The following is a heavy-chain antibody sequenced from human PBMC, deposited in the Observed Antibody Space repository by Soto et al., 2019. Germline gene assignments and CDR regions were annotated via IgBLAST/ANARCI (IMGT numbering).Heavy chain of an antibody. V-gene: IGHV1-2*02. Sequence: GASVKVSCKASGYTFTGYYMHWVRQAPGQGLEWMGWFNPNSGATNYAQKFQGRVTMTRDTSISTAYMELSSLKSDDTAVYYCARDLVSTITSLDYWGQGAPVTVSS. CDR3: ARDLVSTITSLDY. CDR1: GYTFTGYY. CDR2: FNPNSGAT. J-gene: IGHJ4*02. D-gene: IGHD5-12*01.